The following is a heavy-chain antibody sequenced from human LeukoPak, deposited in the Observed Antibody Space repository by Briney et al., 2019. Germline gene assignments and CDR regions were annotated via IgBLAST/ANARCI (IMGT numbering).Heavy chain of an antibody. Sequence: ASVKVSCKASGYTFNSYDINWVRQAPGQGLEWMGWMIPNTGNTGHGERFQGRVTMTRDNSISTAYMELNSLTSEDTVVYYCARGGAGTYYKRDGWFDPWGQGTVVTVSS. D-gene: IGHD3-10*01. J-gene: IGHJ5*02. CDR2: MIPNTGNT. V-gene: IGHV1-8*01. CDR1: GYTFNSYD. CDR3: ARGGAGTYYKRDGWFDP.